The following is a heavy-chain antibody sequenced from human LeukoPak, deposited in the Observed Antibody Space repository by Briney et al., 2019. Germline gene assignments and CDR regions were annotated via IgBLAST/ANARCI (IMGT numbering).Heavy chain of an antibody. CDR2: ISYEGSVT. CDR3: VRDRAPWGGALGGAKGMDV. J-gene: IGHJ6*04. D-gene: IGHD3-10*01. V-gene: IGHV3-30*04. Sequence: GGSLRLSCAASGFTFSNYAFHWVRQPPGKGLEWAAVISYEGSVTCYADSVKGRFTISRDNSKNTLDLQMNSLRVEDTAVYYCVRDRAPWGGALGGAKGMDVWGEGTTVTVSS. CDR1: GFTFSNYA.